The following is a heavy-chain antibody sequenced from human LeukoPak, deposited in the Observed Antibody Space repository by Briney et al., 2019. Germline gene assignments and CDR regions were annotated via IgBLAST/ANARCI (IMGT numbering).Heavy chain of an antibody. CDR2: INPSGGST. Sequence: GASVKVSCKASGYTFTSYYMHWVRQAPGQGLEWMGMINPSGGSTSYAQKFQGRVTMTRDTSTSTVYMELSSLRSEDTAVYYCARDFYGSGSYYNWFDPWGQGTLVTVSS. J-gene: IGHJ5*02. D-gene: IGHD3-10*01. CDR3: ARDFYGSGSYYNWFDP. CDR1: GYTFTSYY. V-gene: IGHV1-46*01.